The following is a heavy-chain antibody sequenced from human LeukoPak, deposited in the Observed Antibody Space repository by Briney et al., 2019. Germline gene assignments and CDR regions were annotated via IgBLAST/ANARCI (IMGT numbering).Heavy chain of an antibody. J-gene: IGHJ4*02. CDR3: AKDPYGGTYPSYFDY. Sequence: GGSLRLSCAASGFTLSSYGMNWVRQAPGKGLDWVAFLRYDGSTAFYEDSVKGRFTISRDSSKNTLYLQMNSLTPADTAIYYCAKDPYGGTYPSYFDYRGKGTLVTVSS. CDR2: LRYDGSTA. CDR1: GFTLSSYG. V-gene: IGHV3-30*02. D-gene: IGHD1-26*01.